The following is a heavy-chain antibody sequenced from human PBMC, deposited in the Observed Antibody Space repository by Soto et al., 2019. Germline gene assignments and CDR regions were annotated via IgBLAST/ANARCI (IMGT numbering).Heavy chain of an antibody. J-gene: IGHJ5*02. CDR1: GGPITYW. V-gene: IGHV4-4*02. D-gene: IGHD1-1*01. CDR2: VSQRGGT. CDR3: VKHVTDSGTRGYDS. Sequence: QVQLQESGPGLVSPSGTLSLTCAVSGGPITYWLSWVRQSPGKGLEWIGEVSQRGGTNYIPSLKSRVTTSKDNSRNQIFLHLTSVTAADTAVYFCVKHVTDSGTRGYDSWGQGILVTVSS.